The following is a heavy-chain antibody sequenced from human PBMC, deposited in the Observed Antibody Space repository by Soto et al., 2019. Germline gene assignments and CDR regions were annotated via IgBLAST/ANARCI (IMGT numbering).Heavy chain of an antibody. CDR2: ISGSGGST. Sequence: HPGGSLRLSCAASGFTFSSYAMSWVRQAPGKGLEWVSAISGSGGSTYYADSVKGRFTISRDNSKNTLYLQMNSLRAEDTAVYYCAKDFFLSTIFGPRMDVWGQGTTVTVSS. J-gene: IGHJ6*02. CDR3: AKDFFLSTIFGPRMDV. CDR1: GFTFSSYA. D-gene: IGHD3-3*01. V-gene: IGHV3-23*01.